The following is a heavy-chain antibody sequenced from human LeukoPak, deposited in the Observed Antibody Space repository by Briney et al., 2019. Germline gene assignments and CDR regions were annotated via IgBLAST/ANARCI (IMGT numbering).Heavy chain of an antibody. CDR1: GFTFSSYS. Sequence: GGSLRLSCAASGFTFSSYSMNWVRQAPGKGLEWVSSISSSSSYIYYADSVKGRFTISRDNAKNTLYLQMNSLRAEDTAVYYCARVRVGAYDFEYWGQGTLVTVSS. J-gene: IGHJ4*02. CDR3: ARVRVGAYDFEY. V-gene: IGHV3-21*01. CDR2: ISSSSSYI. D-gene: IGHD3-10*01.